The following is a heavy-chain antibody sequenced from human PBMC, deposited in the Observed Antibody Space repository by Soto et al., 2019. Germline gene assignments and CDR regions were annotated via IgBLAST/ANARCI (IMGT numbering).Heavy chain of an antibody. D-gene: IGHD6-19*01. CDR2: SHNSGST. CDR3: ARGGWYEDH. V-gene: IGHV4-59*08. Sequence: PSETLCLTCTVSGGSISSDYWSWIRQPPGKGLEWIGYSHNSGSTDYNPSLKSRVTISVDASRNEFSLKLRSVTAADTAVYYCARGGWYEDHWGQGTLVTVSS. J-gene: IGHJ4*02. CDR1: GGSISSDY.